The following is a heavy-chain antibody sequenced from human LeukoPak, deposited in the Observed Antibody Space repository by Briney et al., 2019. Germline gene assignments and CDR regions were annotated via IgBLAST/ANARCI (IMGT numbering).Heavy chain of an antibody. CDR1: GGSFSGYY. V-gene: IGHV4-34*01. D-gene: IGHD6-13*01. Sequence: PSETLSLTCAVYGGSFSGYYWSWIRQPPGKGLEWIGEINHSGSTNYNPSLKSRVTISVDTSKNQFSLKLSSVTAADTAVYYCARQRIAAARSPFDYWGQGTLVTVSP. J-gene: IGHJ4*02. CDR3: ARQRIAAARSPFDY. CDR2: INHSGST.